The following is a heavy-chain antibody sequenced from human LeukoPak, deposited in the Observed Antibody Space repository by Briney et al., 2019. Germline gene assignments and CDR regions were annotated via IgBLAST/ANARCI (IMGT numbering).Heavy chain of an antibody. D-gene: IGHD2-2*01. Sequence: AGSLSLSCAASGFTFSSYAMSWVRQAPGKGLEWVSAISGSGGSTYYADSVKGRFTISRDNSKNTLYLQMNSLRAEDTAVYYCAKGCSSTCCYADYWGQGTLVTVSS. J-gene: IGHJ4*02. CDR1: GFTFSSYA. CDR2: ISGSGGST. CDR3: AKGCSSTCCYADY. V-gene: IGHV3-23*01.